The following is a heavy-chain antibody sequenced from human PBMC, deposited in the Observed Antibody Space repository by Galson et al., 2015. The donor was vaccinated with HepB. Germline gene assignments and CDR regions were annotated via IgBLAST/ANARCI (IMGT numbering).Heavy chain of an antibody. CDR3: ARDQARGNREVIPDAFDI. Sequence: SVKVSCKASGYTFTSYGISWVRQAPGQGLEWMGWISAYNGNTNYAQKLQGRVTMTTDTSTSTAYMELRSLRSDDTAVYYCARDQARGNREVIPDAFDIWGQGTMVTVSS. CDR2: ISAYNGNT. CDR1: GYTFTSYG. V-gene: IGHV1-18*04. D-gene: IGHD3-10*01. J-gene: IGHJ3*02.